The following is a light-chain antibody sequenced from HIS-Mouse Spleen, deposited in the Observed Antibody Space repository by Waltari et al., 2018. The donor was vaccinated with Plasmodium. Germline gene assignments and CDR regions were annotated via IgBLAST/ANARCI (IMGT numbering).Light chain of an antibody. Sequence: DIVMTQSPDSLAVSLGERATINCKSSQSVLYSSNNKNYLAWYQQKPGQPPKLRIYWASTRESGVPGRFSGSGSGTDFTLTISSLQAEDVAVYYCQQYYSTPPYTFGQGTKLEIK. CDR2: WAS. CDR3: QQYYSTPPYT. V-gene: IGKV4-1*01. J-gene: IGKJ2*01. CDR1: QSVLYSSNNKNY.